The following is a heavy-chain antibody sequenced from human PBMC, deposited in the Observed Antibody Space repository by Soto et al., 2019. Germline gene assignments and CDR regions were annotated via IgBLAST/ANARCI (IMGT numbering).Heavy chain of an antibody. CDR1: GFTFSNYA. D-gene: IGHD2-15*01. CDR3: ARGAREDTAVVIGVRPGEYGVDV. CDR2: ISDNGGNR. V-gene: IGHV3-30*04. J-gene: IGHJ6*02. Sequence: QVQLVESGGGVVQPGRSLRLSCAASGFTFSNYAMHWVRQAPGQGLECLAVISDNGGNRFYRDYVKGRFTISRDNSKNTVHLQIDSVRYEDAAVYYCARGAREDTAVVIGVRPGEYGVDVWGQGTTVTVSS.